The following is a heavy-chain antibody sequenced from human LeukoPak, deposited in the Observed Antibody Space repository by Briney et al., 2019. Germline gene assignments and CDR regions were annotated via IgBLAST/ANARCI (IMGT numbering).Heavy chain of an antibody. V-gene: IGHV3-21*01. CDR2: ITGSTNGI. D-gene: IGHD3-10*01. J-gene: IGHJ4*02. Sequence: GGSLGLSCAASGFTFTSYTMKWLRQAPGKGLEWVSSITGSTNGIYYADSVKGRFTISRDNAKNSLSLQMNSLRADDTAVYYCARARVAPAYGSGREYYFDYWGQGALVTVSS. CDR3: ARARVAPAYGSGREYYFDY. CDR1: GFTFTSYT.